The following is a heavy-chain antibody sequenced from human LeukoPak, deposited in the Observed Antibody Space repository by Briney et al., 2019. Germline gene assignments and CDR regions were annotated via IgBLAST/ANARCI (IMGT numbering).Heavy chain of an antibody. CDR3: ATDRVSMVRRDQNWFDP. CDR2: FDPEDGET. CDR1: GYTLTELS. J-gene: IGHJ5*02. Sequence: ASVKVSCKVSGYTLTELSMHWVRQAPGKGLEWMGGFDPEDGETIYAQKFQGRVTMTEDTSTDTAYMELSSLRSEDTAVYYCATDRVSMVRRDQNWFDPWGQGTLVTVSS. D-gene: IGHD3-10*01. V-gene: IGHV1-24*01.